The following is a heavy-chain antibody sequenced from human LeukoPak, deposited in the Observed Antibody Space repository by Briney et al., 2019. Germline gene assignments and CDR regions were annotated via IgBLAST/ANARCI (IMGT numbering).Heavy chain of an antibody. CDR3: ARGLWFGDENPPYFDY. D-gene: IGHD3-10*01. Sequence: PSETLSLTCSVSGGSISSSNYYWSWIRQPAGKGLEWIGRIYTSESTHYNPSLKSRVTISVDTSRNQFSLKLSSVTAADTAVYYCARGLWFGDENPPYFDYWGQGILVTVSS. CDR1: GGSISSSNYY. V-gene: IGHV4-61*02. J-gene: IGHJ4*02. CDR2: IYTSEST.